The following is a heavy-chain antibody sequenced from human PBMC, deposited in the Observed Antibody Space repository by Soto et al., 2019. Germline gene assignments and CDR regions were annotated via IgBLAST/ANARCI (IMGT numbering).Heavy chain of an antibody. CDR3: ARAMAPHPSDH. CDR2: ISAYNGNT. V-gene: IGHV1-18*04. CDR1: GYTFTGYY. J-gene: IGHJ4*02. Sequence: ASVKVSCKASGYTFTGYYMHWVRQAPGQGLEWMGWISAYNGNTNYAQKLQGRVTMTTDTSTRTVYMELRSLRSDDTAVLYSARAMAPHPSDHWGQGTLVTVS.